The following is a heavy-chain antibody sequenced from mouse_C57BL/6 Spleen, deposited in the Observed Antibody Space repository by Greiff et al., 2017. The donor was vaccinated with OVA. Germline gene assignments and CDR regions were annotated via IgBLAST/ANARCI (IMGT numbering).Heavy chain of an antibody. CDR2: IDPANGNT. CDR1: GFNIKNTH. J-gene: IGHJ2*01. V-gene: IGHV14-3*01. Sequence: VQLKQSVAELVRPGASVKLSCTASGFNIKNTHMHWVKQRPEQGLEWIGRIDPANGNTKYAPKFQGKATITADTSSNTAYLQLSSLTSEDTAIYYCARTYFDYWGQGTTLTVSS. CDR3: ARTYFDY.